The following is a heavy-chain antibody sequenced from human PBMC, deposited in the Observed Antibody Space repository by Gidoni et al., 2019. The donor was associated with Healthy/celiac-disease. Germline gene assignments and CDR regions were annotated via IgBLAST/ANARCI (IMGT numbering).Heavy chain of an antibody. CDR1: GFTFSSDE. CDR2: LSSSVSPR. Sequence: EVQLVEYGGGLVTPGGSLRLSCAASGFTFSSDEMNWVRQAPGKGLEWVSYLSSSVSPRYYSDSVKGRFTLSRDNAKNSLYLQMNSLRAEDTAVYYCARDGERNWGQGTLVTVSS. CDR3: ARDGERN. J-gene: IGHJ4*02. V-gene: IGHV3-48*03. D-gene: IGHD3-10*01.